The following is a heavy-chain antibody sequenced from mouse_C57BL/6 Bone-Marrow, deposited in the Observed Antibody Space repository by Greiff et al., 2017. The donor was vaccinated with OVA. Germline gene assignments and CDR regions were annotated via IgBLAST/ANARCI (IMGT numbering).Heavy chain of an antibody. CDR3: ARKADYDGGAWFAY. J-gene: IGHJ3*01. Sequence: EVQWVESGGDLVKPGGSLKLSCAASGFTFSSYGMSWVRQTPDKRLEWVATISSGGSYTYYPDSVKGRFTISRDNAKNTLYLQMSSLKSEDTAMYYCARKADYDGGAWFAYWGQGTLVTVSA. CDR2: ISSGGSYT. V-gene: IGHV5-6*01. CDR1: GFTFSSYG. D-gene: IGHD2-4*01.